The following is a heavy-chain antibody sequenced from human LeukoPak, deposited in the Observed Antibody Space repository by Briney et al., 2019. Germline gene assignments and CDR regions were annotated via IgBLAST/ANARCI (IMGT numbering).Heavy chain of an antibody. V-gene: IGHV3-33*06. CDR1: GFTFSSYG. CDR2: IWYDGSNK. J-gene: IGHJ6*03. CDR3: AKARRNYYYYMDV. Sequence: GGSLRLSCAASGFTFSSYGMHWVRQAPGKGLEWVAVIWYDGSNKYYADSVKGRFTISRDNSKNTLYLQMNSLRAEDTAMYYCAKARRNYYYYMDVWGKGTTVTVSS.